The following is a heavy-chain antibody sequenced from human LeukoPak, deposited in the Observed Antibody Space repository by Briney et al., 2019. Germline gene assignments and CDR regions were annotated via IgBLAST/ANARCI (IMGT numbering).Heavy chain of an antibody. Sequence: GGSLRLSCAASGFTFSSYGMQWVRQAPGKGLEWVAVISYDGSNKYYADSVKGRFTISRDNSKNTLYLQMNSLRAEDTAVYYCAKESGVLRYFVCYDYSGQGTLVTVSS. D-gene: IGHD3-9*01. J-gene: IGHJ4*02. V-gene: IGHV3-30*18. CDR2: ISYDGSNK. CDR1: GFTFSSYG. CDR3: AKESGVLRYFVCYDY.